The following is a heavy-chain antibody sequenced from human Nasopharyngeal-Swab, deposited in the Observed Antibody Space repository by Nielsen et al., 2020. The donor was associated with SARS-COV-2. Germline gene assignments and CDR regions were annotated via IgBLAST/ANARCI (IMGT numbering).Heavy chain of an antibody. CDR3: ARIYTRRCTNNICIGYFDY. Sequence: SETLSLTCAVSGASITSAGYSWNWIRQPPGKDLEWIGYINHSGNTHYNPSLWGRVTISEDTSSNQFSLTLTSVTAADTATYYCARIYTRRCTNNICIGYFDYWGQGALVTVPS. D-gene: IGHD2-15*01. J-gene: IGHJ4*02. CDR1: GASITSAGYS. V-gene: IGHV4-30-2*01. CDR2: INHSGNT.